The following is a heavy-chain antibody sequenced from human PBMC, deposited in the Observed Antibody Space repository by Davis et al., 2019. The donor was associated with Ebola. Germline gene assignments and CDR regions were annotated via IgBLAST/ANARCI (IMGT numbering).Heavy chain of an antibody. CDR3: ARGNRYCSGDTCANWFDP. CDR2: ISGSGGST. Sequence: LGGSLRLSCAASGFTFSSYAMSWVRQAPGKGLEWVSAISGSGGSTYYADSVKGRFTISRDNAKNTLYLQMNSLRAEDTAVYYCARGNRYCSGDTCANWFDPWGQGTLVTVSS. D-gene: IGHD2-15*01. J-gene: IGHJ5*02. CDR1: GFTFSSYA. V-gene: IGHV3-23*01.